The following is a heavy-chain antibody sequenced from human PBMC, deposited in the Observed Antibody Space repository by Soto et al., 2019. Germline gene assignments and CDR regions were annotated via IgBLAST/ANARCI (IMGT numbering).Heavy chain of an antibody. J-gene: IGHJ5*02. CDR1: GFTFNTYD. Sequence: EVQLVESGGGLVKPGGSLRLSCAASGFTFNTYDMNWVRQAPGKGLDWVSSITTSSAYIYYADSLNCRITISRNNAKNSLFLQMNSLRAEDTAVYYCVRSGTARLLRHSWFDTWGQGTLVTVSS. CDR2: ITTSSAYI. CDR3: VRSGTARLLRHSWFDT. D-gene: IGHD2-21*01. V-gene: IGHV3-21*01.